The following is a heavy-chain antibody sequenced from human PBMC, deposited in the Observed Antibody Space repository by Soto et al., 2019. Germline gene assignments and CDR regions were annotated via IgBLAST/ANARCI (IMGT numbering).Heavy chain of an antibody. J-gene: IGHJ6*02. CDR3: AADLSWYDSSGLPYYYYYGMDG. Sequence: GASVKVSCKASGFTFTSSAVQWVRQARGQRLEWIGWIVVGSGNTNYAQKFQERVTITRDMSTSTAYMELSSLRSEDTAVYYCAADLSWYDSSGLPYYYYYGMDGCG. CDR2: IVVGSGNT. CDR1: GFTFTSSA. V-gene: IGHV1-58*01. D-gene: IGHD3-22*01.